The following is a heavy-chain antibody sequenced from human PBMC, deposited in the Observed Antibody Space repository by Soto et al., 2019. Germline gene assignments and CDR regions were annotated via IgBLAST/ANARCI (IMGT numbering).Heavy chain of an antibody. J-gene: IGHJ6*02. V-gene: IGHV4-31*03. D-gene: IGHD6-6*01. CDR3: ARESRRYTSSVGFYNGMDV. Sequence: PSETLSLTCNVSGGSITRGGYYWTWIRQHPGKCLEWIGYIYNSGSRYYNPSLKSRLTISMDTSNNQFSLRMTSVTAADTAIYYCARESRRYTSSVGFYNGMDVWGHGTTVTVSS. CDR1: GGSITRGGYY. CDR2: IYNSGSR.